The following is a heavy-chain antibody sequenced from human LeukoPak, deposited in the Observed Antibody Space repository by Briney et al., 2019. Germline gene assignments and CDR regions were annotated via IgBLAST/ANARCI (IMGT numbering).Heavy chain of an antibody. V-gene: IGHV3-33*01. Sequence: PGRSLRLSCAAFGFTFSSYGMHWVRQAPGKGLEWVAVIWYDGSNKYYADSVKGRFTISRDNSKNTLYLQMNSLRAEDTAVYYCAREGSGSYHFDYWGQGTLVTVSS. CDR3: AREGSGSYHFDY. J-gene: IGHJ4*02. D-gene: IGHD1-26*01. CDR1: GFTFSSYG. CDR2: IWYDGSNK.